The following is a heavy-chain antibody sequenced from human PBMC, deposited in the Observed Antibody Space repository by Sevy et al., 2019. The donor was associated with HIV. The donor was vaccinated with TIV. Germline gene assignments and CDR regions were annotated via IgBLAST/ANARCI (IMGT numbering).Heavy chain of an antibody. D-gene: IGHD3-22*01. CDR1: GFTFSSYE. V-gene: IGHV3-48*03. Sequence: GGSLRLSCAASGFTFSSYEMNWVRQAPGKGLEWVSCISISGTSKYYADSVKGRFTISRDSPKNSLYLQMNGLRAEDTAVYYCARGPHYYYDSSAFFDYWGQGTLVTVSS. J-gene: IGHJ4*02. CDR3: ARGPHYYYDSSAFFDY. CDR2: ISISGTSK.